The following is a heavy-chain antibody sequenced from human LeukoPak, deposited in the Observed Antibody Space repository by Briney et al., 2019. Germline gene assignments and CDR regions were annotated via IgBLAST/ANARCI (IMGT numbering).Heavy chain of an antibody. CDR2: MNPNRGRT. V-gene: IGHV1-8*01. CDR1: GYTLTSYD. D-gene: IGHD6-13*01. CDR3: AKSGEQQLEKAFDI. Sequence: GASVKVSCKASGYTLTSYDINWVRQATGQGLEWMGWMNPNRGRTGYAQNFQGRITITRNTSISTAYMELSSLRSEDTAVYYCAKSGEQQLEKAFDIWGQGTMVTVSS. J-gene: IGHJ3*02.